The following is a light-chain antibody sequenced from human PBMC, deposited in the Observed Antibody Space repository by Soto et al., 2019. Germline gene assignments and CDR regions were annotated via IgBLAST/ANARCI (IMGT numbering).Light chain of an antibody. CDR3: CSYAGSRYYV. V-gene: IGLV2-23*01. Sequence: QSALTQPASVSGSLGQSITISCTGTSSDVGSYNLVSWYQQHPGKAPRLMIYEGSKRPSAVSNRFSGSKSGNTASLTISGLQAEDEADYYCCSYAGSRYYVFGTGTKVTV. CDR1: SSDVGSYNL. CDR2: EGS. J-gene: IGLJ1*01.